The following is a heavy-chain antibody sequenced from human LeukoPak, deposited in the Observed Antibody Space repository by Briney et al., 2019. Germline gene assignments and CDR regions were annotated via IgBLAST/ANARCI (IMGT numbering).Heavy chain of an antibody. D-gene: IGHD3-22*01. V-gene: IGHV3-74*01. CDR2: IKSDGSST. CDR1: GVIFSSYW. J-gene: IGHJ4*02. Sequence: GGSLRLSCAASGVIFSSYWMHWVRQVPGKGLVWVSRIKSDGSSTSYADSVKGRFTISRDNAKNMLYLQMNSLRAEDTAVYYCARDHNYYDSSGYNYWGQGTLVTVSS. CDR3: ARDHNYYDSSGYNY.